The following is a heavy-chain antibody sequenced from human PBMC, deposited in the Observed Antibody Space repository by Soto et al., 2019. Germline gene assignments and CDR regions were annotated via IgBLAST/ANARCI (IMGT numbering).Heavy chain of an antibody. Sequence: PGGSLRLSCAASGLTFSSYSMNWVRQAPGKGLEWVSSISSSSSYIYYADSVKGRFTISRDNAKNSLYLQMNSLRAEDTAVYYCARWQLTGDAFDIWGQGTMVTVSS. J-gene: IGHJ3*02. CDR1: GLTFSSYS. CDR3: ARWQLTGDAFDI. V-gene: IGHV3-21*01. CDR2: ISSSSSYI. D-gene: IGHD1-26*01.